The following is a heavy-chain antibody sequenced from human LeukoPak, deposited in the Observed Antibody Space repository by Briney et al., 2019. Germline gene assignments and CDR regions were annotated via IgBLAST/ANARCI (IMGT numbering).Heavy chain of an antibody. CDR1: GFTFSDYW. V-gene: IGHV3-74*01. Sequence: PGGSLRLSCTASGFTFSDYWMHWVRQAPGKELVWVSRTNTDGSNTTYADSVKGRFTISRDNAKNTVYLEMNSLRAEDTAVYYCARGMTYYYGSGKFDYWGQGSLVTVSS. CDR3: ARGMTYYYGSGKFDY. J-gene: IGHJ4*02. CDR2: TNTDGSNT. D-gene: IGHD3-10*01.